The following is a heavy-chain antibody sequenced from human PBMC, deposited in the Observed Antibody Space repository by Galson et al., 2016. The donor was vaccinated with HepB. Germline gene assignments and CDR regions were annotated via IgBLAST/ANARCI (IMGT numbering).Heavy chain of an antibody. J-gene: IGHJ4*02. Sequence: SETLSLTCAVNGGSFSGQYWRWIRQPPGKGLEWIGEINHRGSSNYNPSLRGRVTTSVDTSANQFSLKLNSVTAADTAVYYCSRDPMYGGFGDVWAQGILVTVSS. V-gene: IGHV4-34*01. CDR3: SRDPMYGGFGDV. CDR1: GGSFSGQY. CDR2: INHRGSS. D-gene: IGHD5-12*01.